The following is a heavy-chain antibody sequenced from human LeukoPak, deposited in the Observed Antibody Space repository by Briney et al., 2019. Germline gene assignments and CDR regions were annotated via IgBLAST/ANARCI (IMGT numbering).Heavy chain of an antibody. V-gene: IGHV1-2*02. CDR3: ARGGDSMYYDFWTGNYYGMDV. J-gene: IGHJ6*02. Sequence: ASVTVSCTASGYTFTVYNMHWVRQPPGQGLEWMGWINPNTGGTNYSQKFQGRVTMTRDTSSSTAYMELRRLRSDDTAGYYCARGGDSMYYDFWTGNYYGMDVWGQGTTVTVSS. D-gene: IGHD3-3*01. CDR1: GYTFTVYN. CDR2: INPNTGGT.